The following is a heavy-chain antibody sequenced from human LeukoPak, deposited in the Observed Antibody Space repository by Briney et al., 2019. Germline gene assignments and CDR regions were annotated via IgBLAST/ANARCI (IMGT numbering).Heavy chain of an antibody. D-gene: IGHD3-3*01. J-gene: IGHJ4*02. Sequence: PGGSLRLSCAASGFIVSSNYMSWVRQAPGKGLEWVSIIYSDGSTYYADSVKGRFTISRDNFKNILYFDMNSLRVEDTAVYYCARGAVNYDFWGGYLSYWGQGTLVTVSS. CDR3: ARGAVNYDFWGGYLSY. CDR2: IYSDGST. CDR1: GFIVSSNY. V-gene: IGHV3-53*01.